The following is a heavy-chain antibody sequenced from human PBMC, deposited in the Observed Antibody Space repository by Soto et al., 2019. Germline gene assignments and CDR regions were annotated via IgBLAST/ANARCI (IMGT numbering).Heavy chain of an antibody. V-gene: IGHV3-7*05. Sequence: EVQVVESGGELVQPGGSLRLSCAASGFTFSGYWMIWVRQAPGKGLEWVASIKEDGSEKYYLDSVKGRCSISRDNAKNSLYLQMNSLRAEDTAVYYCTSGGKNYFDNWGQGTLVTVSS. CDR3: TSGGKNYFDN. CDR2: IKEDGSEK. CDR1: GFTFSGYW. J-gene: IGHJ4*02.